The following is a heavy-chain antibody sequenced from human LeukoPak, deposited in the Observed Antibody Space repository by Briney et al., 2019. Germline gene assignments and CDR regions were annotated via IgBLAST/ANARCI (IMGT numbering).Heavy chain of an antibody. CDR2: INHSGST. CDR3: ASFPNLIPAAKAYYFDY. D-gene: IGHD2-2*01. CDR1: GGSISSYY. V-gene: IGHV4-34*01. Sequence: SETLSLTCSVSGGSISSYYWSWIRQPPGKGLEWIGEINHSGSTNYNPSLKSRVTISVDTSKNQFSLKLSSVTAADTAVYYCASFPNLIPAAKAYYFDYWGQGTLVTVSS. J-gene: IGHJ4*02.